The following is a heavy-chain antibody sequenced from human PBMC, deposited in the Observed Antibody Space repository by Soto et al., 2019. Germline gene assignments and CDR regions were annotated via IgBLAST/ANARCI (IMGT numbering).Heavy chain of an antibody. CDR1: GGSFSGYY. CDR2: INHSGST. J-gene: IGHJ4*02. V-gene: IGHV4-34*01. Sequence: SETLSLTCAVYGGSFSGYYWSWIRQPPGKGLEWIGEINHSGSTNYNPSLKSRVTISVDTSKNQFSLKLSSVTAADTAVYYCARGAIDYGGDFDYWGQGTLVTVS. D-gene: IGHD4-17*01. CDR3: ARGAIDYGGDFDY.